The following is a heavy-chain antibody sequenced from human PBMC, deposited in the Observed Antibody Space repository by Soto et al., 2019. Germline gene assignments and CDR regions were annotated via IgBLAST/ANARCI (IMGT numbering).Heavy chain of an antibody. CDR3: AKETYYYDSSSYSWPRDFDY. J-gene: IGHJ4*02. D-gene: IGHD3-22*01. V-gene: IGHV3-30*18. CDR2: ISFDGSNK. Sequence: QAPGKGLEWVAVISFDGSNKYYADSVKGRFTISRDNSKNTLYLQMHSLRAEDTAVYYCAKETYYYDSSSYSWPRDFDYWGQGTLVTVSS.